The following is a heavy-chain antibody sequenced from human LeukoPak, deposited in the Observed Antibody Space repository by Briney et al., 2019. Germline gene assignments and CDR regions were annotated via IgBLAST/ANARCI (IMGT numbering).Heavy chain of an antibody. CDR2: IYTSGST. CDR1: GGSISSYY. D-gene: IGHD2-15*01. Sequence: PSETLSLTCTVAGGSISSYYWSWIRQPAEKGLEWIGRIYTSGSTNYNPSLKSRVTMSVDTSKNQFSLKLSSVTAADTAVYYCARDRYCIGGICYSGRFDPWGRGTLVTVSS. CDR3: ARDRYCIGGICYSGRFDP. J-gene: IGHJ5*02. V-gene: IGHV4-4*07.